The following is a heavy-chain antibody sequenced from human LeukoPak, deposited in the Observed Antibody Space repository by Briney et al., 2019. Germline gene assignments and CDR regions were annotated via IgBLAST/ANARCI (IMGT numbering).Heavy chain of an antibody. Sequence: PSETLSLTCTVSGGSISSSSYYWGWIRQPPGKGLEWIGSIYYSGSTYYNPSLKSRVTISVDTSKNQFSLKLSSVTAADTAVYYCARRRGSSGYYFDYWGQGTLVTVSS. J-gene: IGHJ4*02. CDR2: IYYSGST. CDR3: ARRRGSSGYYFDY. CDR1: GGSISSSSYY. D-gene: IGHD3-22*01. V-gene: IGHV4-39*01.